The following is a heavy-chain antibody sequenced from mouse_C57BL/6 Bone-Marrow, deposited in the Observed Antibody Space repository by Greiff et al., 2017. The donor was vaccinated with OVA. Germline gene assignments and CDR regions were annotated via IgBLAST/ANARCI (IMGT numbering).Heavy chain of an antibody. J-gene: IGHJ2*01. CDR1: GFNIKDDY. V-gene: IGHV14-4*01. Sequence: VQLQQSGAELVRPGASVKLSCTASGFNIKDDYMHWVKQRPEQGLEWIGWIDPENGDTEYASKFQGKATITADTSSNTTYLQLSSLTSEDTAVYYCTFYYYGSRRSYYCDYWGQGTTLTVSS. CDR2: IDPENGDT. CDR3: TFYYYGSRRSYYCDY. D-gene: IGHD1-1*01.